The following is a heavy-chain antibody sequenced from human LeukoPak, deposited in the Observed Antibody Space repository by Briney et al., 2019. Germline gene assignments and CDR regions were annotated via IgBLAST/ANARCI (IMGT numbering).Heavy chain of an antibody. CDR3: VITLEWLFGFDY. D-gene: IGHD3-3*01. V-gene: IGHV3-64*01. CDR2: ISSNGVGT. CDR1: GFTFSGYP. J-gene: IGHJ4*02. Sequence: PGGSLRLSCAASGFTFSGYPMHWVRQAPGKGLEYVSVISSNGVGTYYANSVKGRFTISRDNSKNTLYLQMGSLRAEDMAVYYWVITLEWLFGFDYWGQGTLVTVSS.